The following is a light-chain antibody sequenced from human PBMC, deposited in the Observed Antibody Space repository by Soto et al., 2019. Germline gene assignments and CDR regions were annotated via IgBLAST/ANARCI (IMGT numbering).Light chain of an antibody. CDR3: VLYMGSGIWV. CDR1: SGSVSTSYY. V-gene: IGLV8-61*01. J-gene: IGLJ3*02. Sequence: QAVVTQEPSFSVSPGGTVTLTCGLSSGSVSTSYYPSWYQQIPGQAPRTLIYSTNTRSSGVPDRFSGSILGNRAAPTIAGAQADDESDYYCVLYMGSGIWVFGGGTQLTVL. CDR2: STN.